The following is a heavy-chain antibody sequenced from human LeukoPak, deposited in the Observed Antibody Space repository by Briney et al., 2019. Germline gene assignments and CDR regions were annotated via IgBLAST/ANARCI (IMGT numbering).Heavy chain of an antibody. D-gene: IGHD4-23*01. CDR3: ARVPHYGGNSESRHSWYFDL. Sequence: PSETLSLTCTVSGGSISSYYWSWIRQPPGKGLEWIGYIYYSGSTNYNPSLKSRVTISVDTSKNPFSLKLGSVAAADTAVYYCARVPHYGGNSESRHSWYFDLWGRGTLVTVSS. V-gene: IGHV4-59*01. J-gene: IGHJ2*01. CDR2: IYYSGST. CDR1: GGSISSYY.